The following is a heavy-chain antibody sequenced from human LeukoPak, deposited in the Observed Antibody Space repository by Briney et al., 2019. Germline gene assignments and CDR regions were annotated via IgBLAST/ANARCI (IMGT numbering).Heavy chain of an antibody. CDR3: ARADRLHGGPYLIGP. Sequence: ASVKVSCKASGYSFTDYYMHWVRQAPGQGLEWMGWINPNSGGTSSAQKFQGRVTMTRDTSITTVYMEVRWLTSDDTAVYYCARADRLHGGPYLIGPWGQGTLVTVSS. V-gene: IGHV1-2*02. CDR1: GYSFTDYY. D-gene: IGHD2-21*01. J-gene: IGHJ5*02. CDR2: INPNSGGT.